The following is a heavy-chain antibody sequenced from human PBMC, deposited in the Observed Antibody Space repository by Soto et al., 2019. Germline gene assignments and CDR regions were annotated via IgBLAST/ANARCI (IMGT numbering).Heavy chain of an antibody. V-gene: IGHV1-46*01. Sequence: XSVKVSCKASGYSFTSYYMHWVRQAPGQGLEWMGIINPSGGSTSYAQKFQGRVTMTRDTSTSTVYMELSSLRSEDTAVYYCAARRPSGSGNYYYYGMDVWGQGTTVTSP. CDR2: INPSGGST. D-gene: IGHD6-25*01. CDR3: AARRPSGSGNYYYYGMDV. J-gene: IGHJ6*02. CDR1: GYSFTSYY.